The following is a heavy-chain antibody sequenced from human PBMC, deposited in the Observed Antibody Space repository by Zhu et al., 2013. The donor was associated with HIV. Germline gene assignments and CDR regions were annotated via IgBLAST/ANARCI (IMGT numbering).Heavy chain of an antibody. Sequence: QVQLVQSGAEVKEPGASVKLSCKASGYTLSGHYIHWVRQAPGQGLEWMGGIIPLFGTANYAQKFKGRVTITADESTSTAYMDLSSLRSEDTAVYYCARRDGSGWFDPGAREPWSPSPQ. CDR1: GYTLSGHY. J-gene: IGHJ5*02. CDR3: ARRDGSGWFDP. V-gene: IGHV1-69*01. CDR2: IIPLFGTA. D-gene: IGHD5-12*01.